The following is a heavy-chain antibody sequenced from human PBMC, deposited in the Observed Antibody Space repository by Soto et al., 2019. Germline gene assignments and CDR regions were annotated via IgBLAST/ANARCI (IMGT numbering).Heavy chain of an antibody. D-gene: IGHD3-22*01. Sequence: QVQLQESGPGLVKPSETLSLTCTVSGGSISSYYWSWVRQPPGKGLEWIGYIYDSASTNYNPSLKSRVTISVDTAKNQFSLKLSSVTAADTAEYDCAWRFRGYYDYWGQGALVTVSS. CDR1: GGSISSYY. J-gene: IGHJ4*02. V-gene: IGHV4-59*01. CDR3: AWRFRGYYDY. CDR2: IYDSAST.